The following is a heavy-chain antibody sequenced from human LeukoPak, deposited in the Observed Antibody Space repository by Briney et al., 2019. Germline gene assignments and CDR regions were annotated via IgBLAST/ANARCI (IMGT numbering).Heavy chain of an antibody. CDR1: GGSVSSGSYY. Sequence: SETLSLTCTVSGGSVSSGSYYWSWIRQPPGKGLEWIGYIYYSGSTNYNPSLKSRVTISVDTSKNQFSLKLSSVTAADTAVYYCARLSRYRTNWFDPWGQGTLVTVSS. CDR3: ARLSRYRTNWFDP. D-gene: IGHD1-14*01. V-gene: IGHV4-61*01. CDR2: IYYSGST. J-gene: IGHJ5*02.